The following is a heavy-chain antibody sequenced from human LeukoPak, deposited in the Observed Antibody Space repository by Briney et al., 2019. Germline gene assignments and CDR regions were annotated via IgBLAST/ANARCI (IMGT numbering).Heavy chain of an antibody. CDR1: GDSVSSGSYY. J-gene: IGHJ4*02. CDR2: IYYSGNT. CDR3: AKSLFWGDYPYYFDY. V-gene: IGHV4-61*01. Sequence: SETLSLTCAVSGDSVSSGSYYWSWIRQPPGKGLEWIGYIYYSGNTNYNPSLKSRVTISIDTSKNQFSLKLSSVTAADTAMYYCAKSLFWGDYPYYFDYWGQGTLVTVSS. D-gene: IGHD4-17*01.